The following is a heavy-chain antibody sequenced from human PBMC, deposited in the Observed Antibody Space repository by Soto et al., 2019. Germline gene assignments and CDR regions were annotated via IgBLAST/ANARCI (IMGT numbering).Heavy chain of an antibody. Sequence: EVTLVESGGGLVQPGGSLRLSCAASGFTYSSYWMHWVRQGPGKGLVWFSRLNSDGSSTSYEETVKCQFTISRDNAKNTLYLQMNRLRVEDTAVYYCARGGSLNWYFDLWGRGTLVTVSS. J-gene: IGHJ2*01. V-gene: IGHV3-74*01. CDR2: LNSDGSST. CDR3: ARGGSLNWYFDL. D-gene: IGHD1-26*01. CDR1: GFTYSSYW.